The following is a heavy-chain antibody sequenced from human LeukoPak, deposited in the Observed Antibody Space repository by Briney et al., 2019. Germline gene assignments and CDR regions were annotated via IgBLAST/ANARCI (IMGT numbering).Heavy chain of an antibody. J-gene: IGHJ4*02. Sequence: QPGGSLRLSCAASGFSFNMYGMSWVRQAPGKGLEWISTISGSGANTHYADSVKGRFTISRDNSKNTVYVQMNSLRAEDTAVYYCAKDPSTLTIREDYWGQGTLVTVSS. CDR3: AKDPSTLTIREDY. D-gene: IGHD5-24*01. CDR1: GFSFNMYG. V-gene: IGHV3-23*01. CDR2: ISGSGANT.